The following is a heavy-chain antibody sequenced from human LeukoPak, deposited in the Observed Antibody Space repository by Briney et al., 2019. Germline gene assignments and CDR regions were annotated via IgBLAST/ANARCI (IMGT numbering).Heavy chain of an antibody. CDR1: GGSFSGYY. CDR3: ARRNLVVSDP. V-gene: IGHV4-34*01. D-gene: IGHD2-21*01. CDR2: INHSGST. Sequence: PSETLSLTCAVYGGSFSGYYWSWIRQPPGKGLEWIGEINHSGSTNYNPSLKSRVTISVDTSKNQFSLKLSSVTAADTAVYYCARRNLVVSDPWGQGTLVTVSS. J-gene: IGHJ5*02.